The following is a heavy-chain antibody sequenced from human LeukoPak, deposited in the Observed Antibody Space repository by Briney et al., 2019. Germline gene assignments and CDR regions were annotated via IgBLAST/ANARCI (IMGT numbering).Heavy chain of an antibody. CDR3: ARGVQAQDFDY. CDR2: INPNSGAT. CDR1: GYTFTGYY. J-gene: IGHJ4*02. Sequence: ASVKVSCKASGYTFTGYYIHWVRQAPGQGLEWMGWINPNSGATDYTQKFQGRVTMTRDTSISTAYMEVIGLTSDDTAVYYCARGVQAQDFDYWGQGTLVTVSS. V-gene: IGHV1-2*02.